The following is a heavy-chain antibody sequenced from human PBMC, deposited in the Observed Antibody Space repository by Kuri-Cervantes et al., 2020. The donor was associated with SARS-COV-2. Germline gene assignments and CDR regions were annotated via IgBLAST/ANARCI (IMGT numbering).Heavy chain of an antibody. Sequence: SETLSLTCTVSGGSISSGSYYWSWIRQPAGKGLEWIGRIYTSGSTNYNPSLKSRVTISVDTSKNQLSLKLSSVTAADTAVYYCAREDSSGYYLDYWGQGTLVTVSS. CDR1: GGSISSGSYY. V-gene: IGHV4-61*02. J-gene: IGHJ4*02. CDR2: IYTSGST. CDR3: AREDSSGYYLDY. D-gene: IGHD3-22*01.